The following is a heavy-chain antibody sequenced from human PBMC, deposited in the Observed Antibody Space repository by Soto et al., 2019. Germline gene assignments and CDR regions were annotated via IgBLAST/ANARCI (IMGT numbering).Heavy chain of an antibody. CDR2: ISGSGSST. D-gene: IGHD6-19*01. CDR1: GFTFSNYA. J-gene: IGHJ5*02. CDR3: AKDLFITVAATGS. V-gene: IGHV3-23*01. Sequence: HPGGSLRLSCAASGFTFSNYAMSWVRQAPGKGLEWVSVISGSGSSTSYADSVKGRFTISRDDSKNTLYLQMDSLRAEDTAVYYCAKDLFITVAATGSWGQGTLVTVSS.